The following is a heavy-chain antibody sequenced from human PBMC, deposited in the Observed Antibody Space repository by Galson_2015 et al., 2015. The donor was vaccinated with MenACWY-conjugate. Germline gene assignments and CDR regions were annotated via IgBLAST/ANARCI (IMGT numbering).Heavy chain of an antibody. J-gene: IGHJ1*01. CDR3: ASRESSSWYRQYFQH. CDR2: ISESSSTI. Sequence: SLRLSCAASGFTFSSYSMNWVRQAPGKGLEWASYISESSSTIVYADSVKGRFTISRDNAKNSLYLQMNSLRAEDTAVYYCASRESSSWYRQYFQHWGQGTLVTVSS. V-gene: IGHV3-48*01. CDR1: GFTFSSYS. D-gene: IGHD6-13*01.